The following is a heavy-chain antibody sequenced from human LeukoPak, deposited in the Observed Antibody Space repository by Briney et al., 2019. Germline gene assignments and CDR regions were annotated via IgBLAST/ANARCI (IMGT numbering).Heavy chain of an antibody. J-gene: IGHJ4*02. D-gene: IGHD5-12*01. CDR1: GGSISSYY. CDR3: ARGYSGYDFGGAVAVPFDY. Sequence: SETLSLTCTVSGGSISSYYWSWIRQHPGKGLEWIGYIYYSGSTYYNPSLKSRVTISVDTSKNQFSLKLSSVTAADTAVYYCARGYSGYDFGGAVAVPFDYWGQGTLVTVSS. CDR2: IYYSGST. V-gene: IGHV4-59*06.